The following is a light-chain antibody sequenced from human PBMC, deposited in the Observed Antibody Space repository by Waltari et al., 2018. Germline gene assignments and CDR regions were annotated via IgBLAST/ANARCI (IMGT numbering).Light chain of an antibody. CDR2: DAS. V-gene: IGKV3-20*01. CDR3: QQYATSPLT. J-gene: IGKJ4*01. CDR1: QTVPLNY. Sequence: EIVLTQSPGTLSLPPGERATLSFRASQTVPLNYLAWYHQKPGQAPRLLIYDASSRATGIPDRFSGSESGTDVTLTIRRREPEYFAVYYCQQYATSPLTFGGGTKVEIK.